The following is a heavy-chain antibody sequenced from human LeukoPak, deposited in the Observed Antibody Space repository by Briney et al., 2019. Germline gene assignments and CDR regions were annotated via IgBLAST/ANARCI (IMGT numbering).Heavy chain of an antibody. V-gene: IGHV4-39*01. Sequence: SETLSLTCTVSGGSISSSSYYWGWIRQPPGKGLEWIGSIYYGGSTYYNPSLKSRVTISVDTSKYQFSLKLSSVTAADTAVHYCASVDCSSTSCYTFYFDYWGQGTLVTVSS. J-gene: IGHJ4*02. D-gene: IGHD2-2*02. CDR3: ASVDCSSTSCYTFYFDY. CDR1: GGSISSSSYY. CDR2: IYYGGST.